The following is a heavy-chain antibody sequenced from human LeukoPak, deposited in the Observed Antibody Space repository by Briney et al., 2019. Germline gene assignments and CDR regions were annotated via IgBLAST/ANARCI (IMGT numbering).Heavy chain of an antibody. V-gene: IGHV3-64D*06. CDR2: INSHGGNT. J-gene: IGHJ4*02. D-gene: IGHD5-18*01. CDR3: VKRLGLPLYFDY. Sequence: GGSLRLSCSASGFTFSNYAMHWVRQAPGKGLEYVSAINSHGGNTFYADSVKGRFTISRDNSKNTLFLQMSSLRAEDTAVYYSVKRLGLPLYFDYWGQGTPVTVSS. CDR1: GFTFSNYA.